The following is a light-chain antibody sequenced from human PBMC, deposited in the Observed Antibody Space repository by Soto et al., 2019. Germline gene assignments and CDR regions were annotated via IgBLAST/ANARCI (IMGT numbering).Light chain of an antibody. CDR1: SSNIGSYY. V-gene: IGLV1-51*01. CDR2: DNN. CDR3: GTWYNSLSAGLV. Sequence: QSVLTQPPSVSAAPGQKVTISCSGSSSNIGSYYVFWYQQLPGTAPKVLIYDNNKRPSGIPDRFSGSKSGTSATLGITGLQTGDEADYYCGTWYNSLSAGLVFGGGTQLTVL. J-gene: IGLJ7*01.